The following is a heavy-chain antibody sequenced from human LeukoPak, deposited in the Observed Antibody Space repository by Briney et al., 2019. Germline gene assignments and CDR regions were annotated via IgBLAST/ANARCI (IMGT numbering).Heavy chain of an antibody. CDR1: GYTFTSYY. D-gene: IGHD3-22*01. V-gene: IGHV1-46*01. CDR2: INPSGGST. J-gene: IGHJ4*02. CDR3: ARGRKDYYDSSGPFDY. Sequence: PAASVKVSCKASGYTFTSYYMHWVRQAPGQGLEWMGIINPSGGSTSYAQKFQGRVTMTRDTSTSTVYMELSSLRSEDTAVYYCARGRKDYYDSSGPFDYWGQGTLVTVSS.